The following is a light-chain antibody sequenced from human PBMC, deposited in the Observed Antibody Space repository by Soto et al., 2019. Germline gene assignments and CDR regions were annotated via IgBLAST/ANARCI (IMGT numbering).Light chain of an antibody. V-gene: IGKV3-15*01. CDR1: QSVSSN. Sequence: EIVMTQSPATLSVSPGETATLSCRASQSVSSNLAWYQQKPGQAPRLLTDGASTRAPGIPARFSGSGSGTGFTLTISSRQSEDFAVYYCQLYTKWPPWTFGQGTKVEIK. J-gene: IGKJ1*01. CDR2: GAS. CDR3: QLYTKWPPWT.